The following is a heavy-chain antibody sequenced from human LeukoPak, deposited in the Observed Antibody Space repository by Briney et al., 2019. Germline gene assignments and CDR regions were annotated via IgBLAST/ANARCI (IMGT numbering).Heavy chain of an antibody. V-gene: IGHV3-15*01. CDR2: IKSKSDGETT. Sequence: GGSLRLSCAASGFTFSNAWMNWVRQAPGKGLEWVGRIKSKSDGETTDYAAPVKGGFTISRDDSKNTLFLQMNSLKTEDTAVYYCTTDRGLYDSSGYYYFATDIWGQGTMVTVSS. J-gene: IGHJ3*02. CDR3: TTDRGLYDSSGYYYFATDI. D-gene: IGHD3-22*01. CDR1: GFTFSNAW.